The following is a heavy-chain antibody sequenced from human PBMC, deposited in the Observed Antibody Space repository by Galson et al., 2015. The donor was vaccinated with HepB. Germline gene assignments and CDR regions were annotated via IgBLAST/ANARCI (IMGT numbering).Heavy chain of an antibody. CDR2: ISGSGGST. J-gene: IGHJ2*01. V-gene: IGHV3-23*01. CDR1: GFTFSNSA. CDR3: ARVGWEIAVAPDWYFDL. Sequence: SLRLSCAASGFTFSNSAMSWVRQAPGKGLEWVSAISGSGGSTYYADSVKGRFTISRDNSKNTLYLQMNSLRAEDTAVYYCARVGWEIAVAPDWYFDLWGRGTLVTVSS. D-gene: IGHD6-19*01.